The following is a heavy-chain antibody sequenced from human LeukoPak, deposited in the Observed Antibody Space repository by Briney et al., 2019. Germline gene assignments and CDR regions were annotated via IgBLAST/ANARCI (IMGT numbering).Heavy chain of an antibody. CDR1: GFTFSSYS. CDR3: ARGIAAAGPEYFQH. CDR2: IISSSSYI. V-gene: IGHV3-21*01. Sequence: GGSLRLSCAASGFTFSSYSMHWVRQAPGKGLEWVSSIISSSSYIYYADSVKGRFTISRDNAKNSLYLQMNSLRAEDTAVYYCARGIAAAGPEYFQHWGQGTLVTVSS. D-gene: IGHD6-13*01. J-gene: IGHJ1*01.